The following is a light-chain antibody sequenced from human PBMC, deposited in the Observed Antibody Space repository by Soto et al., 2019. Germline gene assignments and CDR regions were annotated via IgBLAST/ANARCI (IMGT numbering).Light chain of an antibody. CDR3: SSYTSSSTVV. V-gene: IGLV2-14*01. J-gene: IGLJ3*02. CDR1: SSDVGAYNS. Sequence: QSALTQPASVSGSPGQSITISCTGTSSDVGAYNSVSWYQQHPGKAPKLMIYDVSNRPSGVSYRFSGSKSGNTASLTISGLQAEDEAHYYCSSYTSSSTVVFGGGTKLTVL. CDR2: DVS.